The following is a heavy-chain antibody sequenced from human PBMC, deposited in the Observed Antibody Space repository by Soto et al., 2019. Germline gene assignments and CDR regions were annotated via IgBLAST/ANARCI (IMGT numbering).Heavy chain of an antibody. D-gene: IGHD3-3*01. CDR1: GGSNSSNY. V-gene: IGHV4-59*01. Sequence: PSETLSLTCIVSGGSNSSNYWSWIRQPPGKGLEWIGYIYYTGSTNFNPSLKNRVIISVDTSKNQFSLKLSAVTAADTAVYYCARSYPNTIFGVVPSRGLDVWGQGTTVTVS. J-gene: IGHJ6*02. CDR2: IYYTGST. CDR3: ARSYPNTIFGVVPSRGLDV.